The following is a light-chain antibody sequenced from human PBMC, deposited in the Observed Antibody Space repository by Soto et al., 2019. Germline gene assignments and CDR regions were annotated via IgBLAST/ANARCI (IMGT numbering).Light chain of an antibody. V-gene: IGKV1-27*01. J-gene: IGKJ4*01. CDR2: ATS. CDR1: QGIAPY. CDR3: QKYNSAPLT. Sequence: DVQMTQSPSSLSAFVGDRVTITCRASQGIAPYLAWFQQKPGKVPKLLIYATSTLQSGLPSRFSGSGSGTDFTLTISRLQTEDVGTYYCQKYNSAPLTFGGGTKVEIK.